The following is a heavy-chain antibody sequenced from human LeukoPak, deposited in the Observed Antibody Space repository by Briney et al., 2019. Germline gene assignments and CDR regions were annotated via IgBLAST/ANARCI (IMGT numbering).Heavy chain of an antibody. CDR1: GGSISSYY. CDR2: IYYSGST. V-gene: IGHV4-59*01. J-gene: IGHJ4*02. D-gene: IGHD2-15*01. Sequence: SETLSLTCTVSGGSISSYYWSWIRQPPGKGLEWIGYIYYSGSTNYNPSLKSRVTISVDTSKNQFSLKLSSVTAADTAVYYCAAATWYYFDYWGQGTLVTVSS. CDR3: AAATWYYFDY.